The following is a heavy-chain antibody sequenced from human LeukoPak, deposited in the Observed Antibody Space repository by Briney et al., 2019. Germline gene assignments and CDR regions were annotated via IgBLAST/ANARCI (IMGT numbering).Heavy chain of an antibody. Sequence: PGGSLRLSCAASGFTFSTYALTWVRQAPRKGLEWVSTITGSDDRTYYADSVKGRFTISRDYSKNTLHLQLNSLRAEDTAVYYCAKDEGLWFGELPFDYWGQGTLVTVSS. J-gene: IGHJ4*02. CDR3: AKDEGLWFGELPFDY. CDR1: GFTFSTYA. CDR2: ITGSDDRT. D-gene: IGHD3-10*01. V-gene: IGHV3-23*01.